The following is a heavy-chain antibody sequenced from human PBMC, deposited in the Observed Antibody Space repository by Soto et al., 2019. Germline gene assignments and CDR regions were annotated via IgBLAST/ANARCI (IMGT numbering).Heavy chain of an antibody. V-gene: IGHV3-30*03. CDR1: GCTFSSYG. J-gene: IGHJ4*02. Sequence: GGSLRLSCASSGCTFSSYGMRWVRQAPGKGLEWVAVISYDGSNKYYADSVKGRFTISRDNSKNTLYLQMNSLRAEDTAVYYCASSSTPPNYYDSSGYLYWGQGTLVTVSS. D-gene: IGHD3-22*01. CDR3: ASSSTPPNYYDSSGYLY. CDR2: ISYDGSNK.